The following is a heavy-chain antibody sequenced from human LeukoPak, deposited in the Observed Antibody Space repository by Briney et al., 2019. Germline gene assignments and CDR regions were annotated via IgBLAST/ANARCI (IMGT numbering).Heavy chain of an antibody. Sequence: ETLSLTCAVYGGSFSGYYWSWIRQPPGKGLVWVSRIDSDGTSTSYADSVKGRFTISRDNAKNTLYLQVNSLRAEDTAVYYCATAVAVDYYDHWGQGTLVTVSS. CDR3: ATAVAVDYYDH. V-gene: IGHV3-74*01. CDR2: IDSDGTST. D-gene: IGHD6-19*01. J-gene: IGHJ4*02. CDR1: GGSFSGYY.